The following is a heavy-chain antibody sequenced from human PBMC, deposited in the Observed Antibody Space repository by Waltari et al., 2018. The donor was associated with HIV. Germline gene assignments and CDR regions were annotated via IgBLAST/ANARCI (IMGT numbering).Heavy chain of an antibody. J-gene: IGHJ4*02. CDR1: GFTLSNYA. Sequence: QVQLVESAGGVVQPGRSLRLSCAASGFTLSNYAIHCVRQAPGKGLEWVAVISYDGSNKYYADSVKGRFTISRDNSKNTLYLQMNSLRAEDTAVYYCARDPQYCSSTSCSYYFDYWGQGTLVTVSS. V-gene: IGHV3-30-3*01. D-gene: IGHD2-2*01. CDR2: ISYDGSNK. CDR3: ARDPQYCSSTSCSYYFDY.